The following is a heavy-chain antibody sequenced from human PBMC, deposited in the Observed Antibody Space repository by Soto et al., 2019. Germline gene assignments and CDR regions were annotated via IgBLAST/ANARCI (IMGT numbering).Heavy chain of an antibody. V-gene: IGHV2-5*02. Sequence: QITLKESGPTLVKPTQTLTLTCTFSGFSLSTSGVGVGWIRQPPGKALEWLALIYWDDDKRYSPSLKSRLTITKNTSKNQVVLTMTNMDPVDTTTYYCAHRRAIAVAGRGEYFQHWGQGTLVTVSS. CDR2: IYWDDDK. CDR3: AHRRAIAVAGRGEYFQH. D-gene: IGHD6-19*01. J-gene: IGHJ1*01. CDR1: GFSLSTSGVG.